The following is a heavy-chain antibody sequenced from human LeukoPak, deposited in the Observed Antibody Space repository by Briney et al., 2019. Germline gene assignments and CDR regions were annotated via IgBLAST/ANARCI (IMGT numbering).Heavy chain of an antibody. J-gene: IGHJ5*02. V-gene: IGHV1-2*02. D-gene: IGHD6-19*01. Sequence: ASVKVSCKASGYTFTGYYIHWVRQAPGQGLEWMGWINPNSGGTNYAQKFQGRVTITRNTSISTAYMELSSLRSEDTAVYYCARGRKKPGIAVAGTGYWFDPWGQGTLVTVSS. CDR3: ARGRKKPGIAVAGTGYWFDP. CDR1: GYTFTGYY. CDR2: INPNSGGT.